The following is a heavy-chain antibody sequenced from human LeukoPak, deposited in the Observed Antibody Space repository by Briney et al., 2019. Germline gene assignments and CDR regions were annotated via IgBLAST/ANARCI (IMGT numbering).Heavy chain of an antibody. CDR3: ARDTGQRTPNWLDP. CDR1: GYTFTSYG. Sequence: ASVKVSCKASGYTFTSYGISWVRQAPGQGLEWMGWISAYNGNTNYAQKLQGRVTMTTDTSTSTAYVELRSLRSDDTAVYYCARDTGQRTPNWLDPWGQGTLVTVSS. CDR2: ISAYNGNT. V-gene: IGHV1-18*01. D-gene: IGHD1-1*01. J-gene: IGHJ5*02.